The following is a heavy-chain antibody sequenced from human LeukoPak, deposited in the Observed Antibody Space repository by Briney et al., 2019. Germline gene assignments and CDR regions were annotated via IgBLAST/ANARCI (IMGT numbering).Heavy chain of an antibody. CDR3: ATDSGYYGMDV. CDR2: IYYSGST. CDR1: GGSISSYY. V-gene: IGHV4-59*01. Sequence: SETLSLTCTVSGGSISSYYWSWIRQPPGKGLEWIGYIYYSGSTNYNPSLKSRVTISVDTSKNQFSLKLSSVTAADTAVYYCATDSGYYGMDVWGQGTTVTVSS. J-gene: IGHJ6*02.